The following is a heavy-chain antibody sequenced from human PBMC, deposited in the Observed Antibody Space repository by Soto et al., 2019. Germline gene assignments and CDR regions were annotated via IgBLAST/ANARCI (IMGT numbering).Heavy chain of an antibody. D-gene: IGHD6-19*01. CDR1: GFTFSSYS. Sequence: PGGSLRLSCAASGFTFSSYSMNWVRQAPGKGLEWVSSISSSSSYIYYADSVKGRFTISRDNAKNSLYLQMNSLRAEDTAVYYCARDLSSGWYSAADYWGQGTLVTVSS. V-gene: IGHV3-21*01. J-gene: IGHJ4*02. CDR2: ISSSSSYI. CDR3: ARDLSSGWYSAADY.